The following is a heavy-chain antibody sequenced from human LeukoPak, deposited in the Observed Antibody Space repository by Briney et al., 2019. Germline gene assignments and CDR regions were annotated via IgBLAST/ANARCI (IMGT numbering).Heavy chain of an antibody. D-gene: IGHD3-10*01. V-gene: IGHV3-9*01. CDR2: ISWNSGSI. J-gene: IGHJ6*02. Sequence: PGGSLRLSCAASGFTFDDYAMHWVRQAPGKGLEWVSGISWNSGSIGYADSVKGRFTISRDNAKNSLYLQMNSLRAEDTALYYCAKGYGSGYYYYYGMDVWGQGTTVTVSS. CDR3: AKGYGSGYYYYYGMDV. CDR1: GFTFDDYA.